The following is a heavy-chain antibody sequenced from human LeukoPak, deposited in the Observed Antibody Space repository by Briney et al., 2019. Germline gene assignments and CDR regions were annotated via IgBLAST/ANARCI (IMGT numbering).Heavy chain of an antibody. CDR2: INTNTGNP. J-gene: IGHJ4*02. D-gene: IGHD3-10*01. V-gene: IGHV7-4-1*04. CDR3: ARYGKYGSGSYGDY. Sequence: ASVKVSCKASGYTFTSYTINWVRQAPGQGLEWMGWINTNTGNPTYAQGFTGRFVFSSDTSVSMAYLQISSLKAEDTAVYYCARYGKYGSGSYGDYWGQGTLVTVSS. CDR1: GYTFTSYT.